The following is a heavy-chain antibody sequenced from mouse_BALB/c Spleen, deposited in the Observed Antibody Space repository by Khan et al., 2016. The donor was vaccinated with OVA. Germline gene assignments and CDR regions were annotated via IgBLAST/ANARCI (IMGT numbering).Heavy chain of an antibody. V-gene: IGHV3-2*02. Sequence: EVQLQESGPGLVKPSQSLSLTCTVTGYSITSDYAWNWIRQFPGNKLEWMGFISYSGNTKYNPSLKSRFSITRDTSKTQFFLQLNSVTTEDTATYYCARGYGGDFDYWGQGTSLTVSS. D-gene: IGHD1-1*02. CDR1: GYSITSDYA. CDR3: ARGYGGDFDY. CDR2: ISYSGNT. J-gene: IGHJ2*02.